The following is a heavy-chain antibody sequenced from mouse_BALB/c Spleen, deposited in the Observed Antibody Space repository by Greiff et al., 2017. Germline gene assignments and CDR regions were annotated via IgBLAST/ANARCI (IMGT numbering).Heavy chain of an antibody. CDR1: GFSLSTSGMS. Sequence: QVQLKESGPGILQPSQTLSLTCSFSGFSLSTSGMSVGWIRQPSGKGLEWLAHIWWNDDKYYNPALKSRLTISKDTSNNQVFLKIASVVTADTATYYCARNLYYFDYWGQGTTLTVSS. CDR3: ARNLYYFDY. J-gene: IGHJ2*01. V-gene: IGHV8-8*01. CDR2: IWWNDDK.